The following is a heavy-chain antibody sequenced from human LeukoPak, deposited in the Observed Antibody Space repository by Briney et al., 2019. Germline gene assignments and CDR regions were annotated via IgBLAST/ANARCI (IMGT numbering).Heavy chain of an antibody. D-gene: IGHD3-22*01. J-gene: IGHJ4*02. CDR3: AREESYRDTNGYSYFFDS. V-gene: IGHV4-4*07. Sequence: KTSETLSLTCTVSGGSIGWDYWSWIRQSAGKGLEWIGRIYKSGTTNYNPSFRSRVTMSVDTSKNHFSLTLTSVTAADTAVYYCAREESYRDTNGYSYFFDSWGQGSLVTVSS. CDR2: IYKSGTT. CDR1: GGSIGWDY.